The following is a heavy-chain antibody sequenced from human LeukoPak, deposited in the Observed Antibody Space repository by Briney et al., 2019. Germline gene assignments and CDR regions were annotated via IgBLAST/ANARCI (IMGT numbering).Heavy chain of an antibody. J-gene: IGHJ4*02. Sequence: GGSLRLSCAASGFTFSSYAMSWVRQAPGKGLEGVSAISGSGCSTYYADAVKGRFTISRDNSKNTLYLQMNSLRAEDTAVYYCAKDSYSYGYYYFDYWGQGTLVTVSS. CDR3: AKDSYSYGYYYFDY. V-gene: IGHV3-23*01. CDR2: ISGSGCST. CDR1: GFTFSSYA. D-gene: IGHD5-18*01.